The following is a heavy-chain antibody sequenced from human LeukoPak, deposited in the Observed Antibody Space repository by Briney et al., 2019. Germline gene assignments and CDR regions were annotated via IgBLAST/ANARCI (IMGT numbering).Heavy chain of an antibody. J-gene: IGHJ4*02. CDR2: IYYSGTT. D-gene: IGHD6-13*01. CDR1: GGSISSYY. Sequence: SETLSLTCTVSGGSISSYYWSWIRQPPGKGLEWIGYIYYSGTTNYNPSLKSRVTILVNTSKNQFSLNLSSVTAADTAVYYCARRGIAAAGYDYWGQGTLVTVSS. V-gene: IGHV4-59*08. CDR3: ARRGIAAAGYDY.